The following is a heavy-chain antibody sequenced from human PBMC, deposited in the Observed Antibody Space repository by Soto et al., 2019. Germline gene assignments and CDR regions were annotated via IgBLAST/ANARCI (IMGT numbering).Heavy chain of an antibody. V-gene: IGHV4-39*01. CDR2: VSYNVRT. CDR3: ARHANYYGSGSYPSYYYYYYMDV. J-gene: IGHJ6*03. D-gene: IGHD3-10*01. Sequence: SETLSLTCAVSGGSINNRSYFWGWIRQPPGKGLEWIGSVSYNVRTNYNPSLKSRLTMSVDTSKNQFFLKLSSVTAADTAVYYCARHANYYGSGSYPSYYYYYYMDVWGKGTTVTV. CDR1: GGSINNRSYF.